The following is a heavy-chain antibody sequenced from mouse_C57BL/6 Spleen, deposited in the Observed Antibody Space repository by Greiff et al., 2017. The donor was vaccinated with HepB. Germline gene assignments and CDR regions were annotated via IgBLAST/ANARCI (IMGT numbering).Heavy chain of an antibody. CDR3: ARNYYGSSFAMDY. V-gene: IGHV1-80*01. CDR2: IYPGDGDT. Sequence: VKLVESGAELVKPGASVKISCKASGYAFSSYWMNWVKQRPGKGLEWIGQIYPGDGDTNYNGKFKGKATLTADKSSSTAYMQLSSLTSEDSAVYFCARNYYGSSFAMDYWGQGTSVTVSS. CDR1: GYAFSSYW. J-gene: IGHJ4*01. D-gene: IGHD1-1*01.